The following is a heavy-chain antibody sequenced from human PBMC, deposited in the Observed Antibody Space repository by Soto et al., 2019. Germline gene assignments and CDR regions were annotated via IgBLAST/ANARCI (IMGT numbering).Heavy chain of an antibody. Sequence: SETLSLTCTVSGASINSPKWWTWIRQPPGKGLEWIGYIYYSGSTNYNPSLKSRVTISVDTSKNQFSLKLSSVTAADTAVYYCARHPQELPFLEWSKARTYMDVWGKGTTVTVSS. D-gene: IGHD3-3*01. CDR3: ARHPQELPFLEWSKARTYMDV. CDR2: IYYSGST. V-gene: IGHV4-59*08. J-gene: IGHJ6*03. CDR1: GASINSPKW.